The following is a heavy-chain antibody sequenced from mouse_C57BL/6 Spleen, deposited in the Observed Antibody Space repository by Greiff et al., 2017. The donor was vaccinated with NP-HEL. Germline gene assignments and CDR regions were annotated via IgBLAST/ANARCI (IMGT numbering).Heavy chain of an antibody. CDR1: GYSITSGYY. D-gene: IGHD4-1*01. J-gene: IGHJ1*03. CDR2: ISYDGSN. Sequence: DVKLQESGPGLVKPSQSLSLTCSVTGYSITSGYYWNWIRQFPGNELEWMGYISYDGSNNYNPSLKNRISITRDTSKNQFFLKLNSVTTEDTATYYCARDPGMSWYFDVWGTGTTVTVSS. CDR3: ARDPGMSWYFDV. V-gene: IGHV3-6*01.